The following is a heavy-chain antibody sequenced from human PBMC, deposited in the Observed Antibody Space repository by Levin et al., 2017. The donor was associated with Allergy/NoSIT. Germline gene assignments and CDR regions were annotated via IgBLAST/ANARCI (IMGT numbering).Heavy chain of an antibody. CDR3: ASSGFGDFKAGYYYYGMDV. D-gene: IGHD3-10*01. CDR1: GITVSSNY. Sequence: GESLKISCAASGITVSSNYMSWVRQAPGKGLECVSIIYSDGSTYYADSVKGRFTISRDISKNTLYLQMNSLRAEDTAVYYCASSGFGDFKAGYYYYGMDVWGQGTTVAVSS. CDR2: IYSDGST. J-gene: IGHJ6*02. V-gene: IGHV3-66*01.